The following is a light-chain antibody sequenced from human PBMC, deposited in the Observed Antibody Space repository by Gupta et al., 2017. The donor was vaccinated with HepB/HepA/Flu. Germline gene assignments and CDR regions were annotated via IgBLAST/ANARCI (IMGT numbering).Light chain of an antibody. CDR1: SSDVGSYNY. J-gene: IGLJ2*01. CDR2: DVS. CDR3: SSYTSSSTLV. Sequence: QSALTQPAYVSASPGRSFTISCNRTSSDVGSYNYVSWYQQHPDKAPKLIIYDVSNRPSRVSNRCSASKSGNTASLTISGLQAEDEADYYCSSYTSSSTLVFGGGTKLTVL. V-gene: IGLV2-14*03.